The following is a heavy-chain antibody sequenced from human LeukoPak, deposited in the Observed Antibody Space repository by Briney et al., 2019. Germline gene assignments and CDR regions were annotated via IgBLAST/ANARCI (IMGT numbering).Heavy chain of an antibody. D-gene: IGHD5-18*01. Sequence: SETLSLTCTVSGGSISIGGYYWSWIRQHPGKGLEWIGYIYYSGSTYYNPSLKSRVTISVDTSKNQFSLKLGSVTAADTAVYYCATVRGYSYGYVYWGQGTLVTVSS. CDR3: ATVRGYSYGYVY. V-gene: IGHV4-31*03. J-gene: IGHJ4*02. CDR1: GGSISIGGYY. CDR2: IYYSGST.